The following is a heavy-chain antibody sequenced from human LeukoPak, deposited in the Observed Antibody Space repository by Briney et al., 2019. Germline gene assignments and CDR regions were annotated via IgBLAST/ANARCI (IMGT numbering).Heavy chain of an antibody. CDR3: ARDPHIPNDYGYYFDY. Sequence: GGSLRLSCAASRFTFSSYAMHWVRQAPGKGLEWVAVISYDGSNKYYADSVKGRFTISRDNSKNTLYLQMNSLRAEDTAVYYCARDPHIPNDYGYYFDYWGQGTLVTVSS. CDR1: RFTFSSYA. CDR2: ISYDGSNK. J-gene: IGHJ4*02. D-gene: IGHD4-17*01. V-gene: IGHV3-30*04.